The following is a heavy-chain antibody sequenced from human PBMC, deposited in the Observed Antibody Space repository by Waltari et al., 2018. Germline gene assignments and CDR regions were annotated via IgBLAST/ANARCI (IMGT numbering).Heavy chain of an antibody. CDR3: GRIAFGDDGGYFQY. Sequence: QLQESGPGLVPPSETLSLPCTVSGGSIRSHSNWGWIRQPPGKGLEWMGNMQYRGSTFYNPSLESRVTISLDTSRNQFSLRLSSVYAADTAVYFCGRIAFGDDGGYFQYWGQGTLVTVSS. CDR2: MQYRGST. V-gene: IGHV4-39*01. D-gene: IGHD4-17*01. CDR1: GGSIRSHSN. J-gene: IGHJ1*01.